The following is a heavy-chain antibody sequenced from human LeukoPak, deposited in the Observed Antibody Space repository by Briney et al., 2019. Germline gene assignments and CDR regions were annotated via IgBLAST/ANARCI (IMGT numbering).Heavy chain of an antibody. CDR3: TRVRSGSYSHWFES. J-gene: IGHJ5*01. D-gene: IGHD1-26*01. Sequence: GRSLRLSCAASGFTFRNYWMSWVRQAPGKGLEWVANINQDGSEKIYVDSVKGRFTISRDDAESSLYLQMNSLRVEDTAVYYCTRVRSGSYSHWFESWGQGTLVTVSS. V-gene: IGHV3-7*01. CDR2: INQDGSEK. CDR1: GFTFRNYW.